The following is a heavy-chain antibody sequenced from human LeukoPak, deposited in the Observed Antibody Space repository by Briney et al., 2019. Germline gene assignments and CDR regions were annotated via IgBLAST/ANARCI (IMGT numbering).Heavy chain of an antibody. CDR2: INPNSGGT. Sequence: ASVKVSCKASGPTFTAYYMHWVRQAPGQGHEWMGWINPNSGGTDYAQKFQGRVTMTRDTSITTAYMELSRLRSDDTAVYYCARAIDVAATPDYWGQGSLVTVSS. J-gene: IGHJ4*02. CDR1: GPTFTAYY. CDR3: ARAIDVAATPDY. D-gene: IGHD2-15*01. V-gene: IGHV1-2*02.